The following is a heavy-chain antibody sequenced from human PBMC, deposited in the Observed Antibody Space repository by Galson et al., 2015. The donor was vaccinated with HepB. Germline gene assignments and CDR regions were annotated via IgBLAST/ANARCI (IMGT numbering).Heavy chain of an antibody. J-gene: IGHJ4*02. V-gene: IGHV3-23*01. CDR1: GFTFSSYA. Sequence: SLRLSCAASGFTFSSYAMSWVRQAPGKGLEWVSAISGSGGSTYYADSVKGRFTISRDNSKNTLYLQMNSLRAEDTAVYYCAKGVSRLGELLDYWGQGTLVTVSS. CDR3: AKGVSRLGELLDY. D-gene: IGHD3-16*01. CDR2: ISGSGGST.